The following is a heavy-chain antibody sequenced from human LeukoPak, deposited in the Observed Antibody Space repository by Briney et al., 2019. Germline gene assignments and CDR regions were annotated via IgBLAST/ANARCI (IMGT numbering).Heavy chain of an antibody. V-gene: IGHV4-30-4*08. CDR3: ASPRTPYFFTS. J-gene: IGHJ4*02. Sequence: PSQTLSLTCTVSGGSISSAEYYWSWLPQSPGMGLQWIGYIYYNADPNYNPSLESRVFISLDTSTNQFSLWLNSVTAADTAGYYWASPRTPYFFTSWGRGTLVTVSS. CDR2: IYYNADP. CDR1: GGSISSAEYY. D-gene: IGHD3-10*01.